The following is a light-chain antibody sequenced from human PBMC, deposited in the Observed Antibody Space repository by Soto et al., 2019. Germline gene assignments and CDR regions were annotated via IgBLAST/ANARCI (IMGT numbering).Light chain of an antibody. CDR1: QSLLHSNGYNY. CDR2: LGS. CDR3: RQALQTRGFT. Sequence: DIVMTQSPLSLPVTPGEPASISCRSSQSLLHSNGYNYLDWYLQKPGQSPQLLIYLGSNRASGVHDRCSGSGAGRDYTLKISRVEAEDVGVYYCRQALQTRGFTFGHGTKVDIK. J-gene: IGKJ3*01. V-gene: IGKV2-28*01.